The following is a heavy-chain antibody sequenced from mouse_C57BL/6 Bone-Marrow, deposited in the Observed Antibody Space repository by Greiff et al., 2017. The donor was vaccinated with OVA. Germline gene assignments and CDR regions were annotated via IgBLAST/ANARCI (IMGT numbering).Heavy chain of an antibody. V-gene: IGHV5-12*01. CDR3: ARGYFDV. Sequence: EVMLVESGGGLVQPGGSLKLSCAASGFTFSDYYMYWVRQTPEKRLEWVAYISNGGGSTYYPDTVKGRVTIPRDNAKNTLYLQLSRLKSEDTAMYYCARGYFDVWGTGTTVTVSA. CDR2: ISNGGGST. CDR1: GFTFSDYY. J-gene: IGHJ1*03.